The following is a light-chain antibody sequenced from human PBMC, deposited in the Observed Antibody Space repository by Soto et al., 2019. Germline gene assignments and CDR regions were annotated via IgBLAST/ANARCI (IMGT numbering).Light chain of an antibody. CDR2: NDS. Sequence: SYVLSQPPSVSVAPGQTARITCGGNNIGTKSVHWYQQKPGQAPVLVVFNDSDRPSGIPERFSGSNSGDTATTATLTISRVEAGDEADYYCQVWDSSSEWVFGGGTKVTVL. V-gene: IGLV3-21*02. CDR1: NIGTKS. CDR3: QVWDSSSEWV. J-gene: IGLJ3*02.